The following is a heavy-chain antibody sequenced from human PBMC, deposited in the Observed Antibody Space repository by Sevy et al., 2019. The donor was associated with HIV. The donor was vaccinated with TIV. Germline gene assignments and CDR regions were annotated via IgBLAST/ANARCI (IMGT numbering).Heavy chain of an antibody. CDR2: ISGSGGSGDKT. J-gene: IGHJ4*02. CDR1: GFTFSSYA. V-gene: IGHV3-23*01. D-gene: IGHD3-22*01. CDR3: ARKYDSSVYFDY. Sequence: GGSLRLSCAASGFTFSSYAMNWVRQAPGKGLEWVSGISGSGGSGDKTHYADSVKGRFTISRDDSKNSLYLQLNSLRAEDTAIYYCARKYDSSVYFDYWGQGTLVTVSS.